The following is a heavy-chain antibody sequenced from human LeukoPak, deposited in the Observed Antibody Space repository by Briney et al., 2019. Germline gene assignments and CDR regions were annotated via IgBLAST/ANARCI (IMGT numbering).Heavy chain of an antibody. J-gene: IGHJ4*02. CDR3: ARWEVRGVKRFDY. CDR2: ISYDGSNK. CDR1: GFTFSSYA. Sequence: GGSLRLSCAASGFTFSSYAMHWVRQAPGKGLEWVAVISYDGSNKYYADSVKGRFTISRDNAKNSLYLQMNSLRAEDTAVYYCARWEVRGVKRFDYWGQGTLVTVSS. V-gene: IGHV3-30*04. D-gene: IGHD3-10*01.